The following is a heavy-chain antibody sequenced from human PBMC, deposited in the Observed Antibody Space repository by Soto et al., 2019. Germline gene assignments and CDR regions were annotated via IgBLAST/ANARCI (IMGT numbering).Heavy chain of an antibody. V-gene: IGHV3-7*01. CDR3: TRWDGRCSGGSGFFDS. J-gene: IGHJ4*02. CDR1: GFSLTPYW. Sequence: EVQLVESGGGLVQSGGSLRLSCLASGFSLTPYWMSWVRQTPGKGLEWVAKINEDGSKRDYMESVEGRFTISRDNAKNSVALQMDSLRDDDTVMYYCTRWDGRCSGGSGFFDSWGQGTLVTVSS. D-gene: IGHD2-15*01. CDR2: INEDGSKR.